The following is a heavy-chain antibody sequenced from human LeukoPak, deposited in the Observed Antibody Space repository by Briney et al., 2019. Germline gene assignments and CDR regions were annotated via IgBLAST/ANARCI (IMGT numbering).Heavy chain of an antibody. CDR2: ISYDGSNK. CDR1: GFTFDDYA. J-gene: IGHJ4*02. CDR3: ARGSDPGN. D-gene: IGHD2-15*01. Sequence: GGSLRLSCAASGFTFDDYAMHWVRQAPGKGLEWVAVISYDGSNKYYADSVKGRFTISRDNSKNTLYLQMNSLRAEDTAVYYCARGSDPGNWGQGTLVTVSS. V-gene: IGHV3-30*04.